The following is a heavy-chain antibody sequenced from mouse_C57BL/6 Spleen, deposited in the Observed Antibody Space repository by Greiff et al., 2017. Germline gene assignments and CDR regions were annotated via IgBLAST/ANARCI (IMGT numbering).Heavy chain of an antibody. Sequence: EVKLVESGEGLVKPGGSLKLSCAASGFTFSSYAMSWVRQTPEKRLEWVAYISSGGDYIYYADTVKGRFTISRDNARNTLYLQMSSLKSEDTAMYYCTRDLDYYGSSYEAVDYWGQGTSVTVSS. CDR1: GFTFSSYA. D-gene: IGHD1-1*01. J-gene: IGHJ4*01. V-gene: IGHV5-9-1*02. CDR2: ISSGGDYI. CDR3: TRDLDYYGSSYEAVDY.